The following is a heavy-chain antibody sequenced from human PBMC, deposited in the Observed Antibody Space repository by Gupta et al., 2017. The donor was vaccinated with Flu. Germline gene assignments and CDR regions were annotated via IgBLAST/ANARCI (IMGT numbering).Heavy chain of an antibody. Sequence: QVQLQESGPGLAKPSETLSLTCSVSGNSISSYYWSWIRQPPGKGLEWIGYIYYSGSTKHNPTLKSRVTISVDTSKNQFSLKLSSVTAADTAVYYCASTRGGDPYYYGMDVWGQGTTVTVSS. CDR2: IYYSGST. D-gene: IGHD2-21*02. V-gene: IGHV4-59*01. J-gene: IGHJ6*02. CDR1: GNSISSYY. CDR3: ASTRGGDPYYYGMDV.